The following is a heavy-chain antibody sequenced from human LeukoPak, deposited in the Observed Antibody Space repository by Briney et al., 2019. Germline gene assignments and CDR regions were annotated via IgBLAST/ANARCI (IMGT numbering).Heavy chain of an antibody. J-gene: IGHJ4*02. V-gene: IGHV3-21*01. CDR2: ISTSSTYI. CDR1: GFSFSNYS. CDR3: ATGKHYYDSSGYYFYYFDY. D-gene: IGHD3-22*01. Sequence: GGSLRLSCAASGFSFSNYSINWVRQAPGKGLEWVSSISTSSTYIFYADSVKGRFTISRDNAKNSLYLQMNSLRADDTAVYYCATGKHYYDSSGYYFYYFDYWGQGTLVTVSS.